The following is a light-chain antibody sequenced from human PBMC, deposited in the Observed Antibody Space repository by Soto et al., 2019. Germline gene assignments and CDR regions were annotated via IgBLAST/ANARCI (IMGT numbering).Light chain of an antibody. CDR3: QQYDTDWT. V-gene: IGKV1-5*03. J-gene: IGKJ1*01. CDR2: KAS. CDR1: QNVHSW. Sequence: DIQVTQSPSTLSASVGDRVTITCRASQNVHSWLAWYQQKPGKAPKLLIYKASSLETGVPSRFSGSGSGTEFTLTISSLQPDDFATYYCQQYDTDWTFGQGTKVEIK.